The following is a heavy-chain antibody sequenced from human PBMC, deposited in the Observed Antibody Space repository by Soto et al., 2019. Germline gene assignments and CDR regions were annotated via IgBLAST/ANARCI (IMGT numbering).Heavy chain of an antibody. J-gene: IGHJ4*02. V-gene: IGHV1-69*02. D-gene: IGHD3-10*01. Sequence: QVQLVQSGTEVKKPGSSVKVSCKASGDTFSFYTINWVRQAPGLGLEWVGRINPIVSMSNYAQKFQGRVSMTADKSTGTAYMELRSLRSDATAMYFCAARYGSGYRAFDYWGQGALVIVSS. CDR2: INPIVSMS. CDR1: GDTFSFYT. CDR3: AARYGSGYRAFDY.